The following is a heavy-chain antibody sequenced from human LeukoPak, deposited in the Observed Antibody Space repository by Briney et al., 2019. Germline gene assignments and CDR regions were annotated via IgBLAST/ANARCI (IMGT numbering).Heavy chain of an antibody. CDR1: GGSISSYY. Sequence: SETLSLTCTVSGGSISSYYWSWIRQPPGKGLEWIGYIYTSGSTNYNPSLKSRVTISVDTSKNQFSLKLSSVTAADTAVYYCARRGSSRASGYYYMDVWGKGTTVTVSS. V-gene: IGHV4-4*09. J-gene: IGHJ6*03. CDR3: ARRGSSRASGYYYMDV. D-gene: IGHD6-13*01. CDR2: IYTSGST.